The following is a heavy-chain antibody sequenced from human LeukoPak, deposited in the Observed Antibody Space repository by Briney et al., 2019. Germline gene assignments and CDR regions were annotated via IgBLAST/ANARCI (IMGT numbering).Heavy chain of an antibody. CDR2: ISTSSSYI. CDR3: ARDQDYYGGAFDY. J-gene: IGHJ4*02. D-gene: IGHD3-10*01. Sequence: GGSLRLSCAASGFTFGSYSMSWVRQAPGKGLEWVSSISTSSSYIYYADSVKGRFTISRDNAKNSLYLQMSSLRAEDTAVYYCARDQDYYGGAFDYWGQGTLVTVSS. V-gene: IGHV3-21*01. CDR1: GFTFGSYS.